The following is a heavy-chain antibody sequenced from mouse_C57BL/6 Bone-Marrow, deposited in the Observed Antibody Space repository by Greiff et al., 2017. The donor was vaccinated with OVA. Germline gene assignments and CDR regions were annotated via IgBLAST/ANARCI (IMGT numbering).Heavy chain of an antibody. D-gene: IGHD2-4*01. J-gene: IGHJ4*01. CDR2: IWSGGST. Sequence: QVQLKESGPGLVQPSQSLSITCTVSGFSLTSYGVHWVRQSPGKGLEWLGVIWSGGSTDYNAAFISRLSISKDNSKSQVFFKMNSLQADDTAIYYCARNPLYDYDVYYAMDYWGQGTSVTVSS. CDR3: ARNPLYDYDVYYAMDY. CDR1: GFSLTSYG. V-gene: IGHV2-2*01.